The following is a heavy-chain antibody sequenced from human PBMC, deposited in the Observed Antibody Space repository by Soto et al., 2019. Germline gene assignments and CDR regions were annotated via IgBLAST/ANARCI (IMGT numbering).Heavy chain of an antibody. CDR3: ANRHVSRAYFDF. Sequence: QITLRESGPALVKPTQTLTLTCTFSGFSLTTAGVGVAWIRQPPGKALEWLALIYWDDDKIYSPSHKSRLTVTKDTSKNHVVFTMSNLDPTDTATYYCANRHVSRAYFDFWGQGTLVTVSS. CDR1: GFSLTTAGVG. V-gene: IGHV2-5*02. J-gene: IGHJ4*02. CDR2: IYWDDDK.